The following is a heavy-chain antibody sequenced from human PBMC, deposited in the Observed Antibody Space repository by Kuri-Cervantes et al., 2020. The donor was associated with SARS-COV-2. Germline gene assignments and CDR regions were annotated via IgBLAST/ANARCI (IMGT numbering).Heavy chain of an antibody. Sequence: GESLKISCAASGFTFSTYTMHWVRQAPGKGLEWVAVTTDDGTNKYYADSVKGRFTISRDNSKNTLYLQMSSLRAEDTAVYSCAKVHSGDNAYFDYWGQGTLVTVSS. D-gene: IGHD4/OR15-4a*01. CDR1: GFTFSTYT. CDR3: AKVHSGDNAYFDY. CDR2: TTDDGTNK. J-gene: IGHJ4*02. V-gene: IGHV3-30-3*01.